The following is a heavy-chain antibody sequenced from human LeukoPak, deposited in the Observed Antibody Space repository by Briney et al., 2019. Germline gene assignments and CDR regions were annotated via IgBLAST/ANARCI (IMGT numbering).Heavy chain of an antibody. D-gene: IGHD2-15*01. CDR2: IRTNTGSP. CDR1: GYTFTTYA. Sequence: GASVKVSCRASGYTFTTYAINWVRQAPGQGLEYMGWIRTNTGSPTYAQGFTGRFVFSLDTSVNTAYLQISSLKAEDTAMYYCAKDLDSAAFDIWGQGTMVTVSS. V-gene: IGHV7-4-1*02. J-gene: IGHJ3*02. CDR3: AKDLDSAAFDI.